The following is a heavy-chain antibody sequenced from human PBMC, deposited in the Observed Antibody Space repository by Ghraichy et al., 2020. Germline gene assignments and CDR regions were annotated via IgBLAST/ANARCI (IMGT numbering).Heavy chain of an antibody. D-gene: IGHD2/OR15-2a*01. Sequence: GGSLRLSCEASGFTFSSYAMTWVRQPPGKGLEWLSAISGGGDYIYYADSVKGRFTISRDNPKNTLYLQMNSLRVEDTAVYFCAKNLRDGHPFYEYWGQGALVTGSS. CDR2: ISGGGDYI. CDR3: AKNLRDGHPFYEY. V-gene: IGHV3-23*01. CDR1: GFTFSSYA. J-gene: IGHJ4*02.